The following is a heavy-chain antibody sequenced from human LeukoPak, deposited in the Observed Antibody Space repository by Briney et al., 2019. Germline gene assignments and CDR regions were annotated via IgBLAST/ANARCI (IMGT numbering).Heavy chain of an antibody. D-gene: IGHD3-3*01. J-gene: IGHJ4*02. CDR3: ARGEGYDFWSGYYTDY. V-gene: IGHV3-11*04. CDR2: ISSSGSTI. CDR1: GFTFSDYY. Sequence: GGSLRLSCAASGFTFSDYYMSWICQAPGKGLEWVSYISSSGSTIYYADSVKGRFTISRDNAKNSLYLQMNSLRAEDTAVYYCARGEGYDFWSGYYTDYWGQGTLVTVSS.